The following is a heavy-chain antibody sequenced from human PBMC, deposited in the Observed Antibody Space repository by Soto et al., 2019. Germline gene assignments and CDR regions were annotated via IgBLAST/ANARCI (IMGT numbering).Heavy chain of an antibody. V-gene: IGHV1-18*01. J-gene: IGHJ4*02. D-gene: IGHD2-21*01. Sequence: QVQLVQSGAEVKKPGASVKVSCKASGYTFTSYGISWVRQAPGQGLEWMGWISAYNGNTNYAQKLQGRVTMTTDTARGHATRERRSLRWADRALFSGARDRPKTSGEYFDYGGKGPLAPVSS. CDR1: GYTFTSYG. CDR3: ARDRPKTSGEYFDY. CDR2: ISAYNGNT.